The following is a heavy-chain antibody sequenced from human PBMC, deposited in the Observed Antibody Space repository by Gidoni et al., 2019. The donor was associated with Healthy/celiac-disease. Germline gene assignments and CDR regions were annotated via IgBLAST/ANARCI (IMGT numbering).Heavy chain of an antibody. J-gene: IGHJ3*02. V-gene: IGHV3-66*01. CDR1: GLTVSSNY. CDR2: IYSGGST. D-gene: IGHD5-12*01. Sequence: EVQLVESGGGLVQPGGSLRLPCAAPGLTVSSNYMSWVRQAPGKGLEWVSVIYSGGSTYYADSVKGRFTISRDNSKNTLYLQMNSLRAEDTAVYYCARDRSGSVNAFDIWGQGTMVTVSS. CDR3: ARDRSGSVNAFDI.